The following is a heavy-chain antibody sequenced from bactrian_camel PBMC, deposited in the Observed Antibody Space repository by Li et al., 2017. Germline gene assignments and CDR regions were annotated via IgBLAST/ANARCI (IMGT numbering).Heavy chain of an antibody. CDR3: AGEGYYADVGACIETDFAY. CDR2: IDTDGAVK. D-gene: IGHD2*01. CDR1: NFTEFPYNNYC. V-gene: IGHV3S6*01. J-gene: IGHJ6*01. Sequence: HVQLVESGGGSVQAGGSLTLSCTASNFTEFPYNNYCLGWFRQAPGKEREGVAAIDTDGAVKYADSVKGRFTISTDNARDTLHLQMNNLKPEDSAMYYCAGEGYYADVGACIETDFAYWARGPRSPSP.